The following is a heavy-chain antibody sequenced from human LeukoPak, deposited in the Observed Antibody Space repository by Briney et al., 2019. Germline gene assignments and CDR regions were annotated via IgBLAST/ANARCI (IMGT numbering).Heavy chain of an antibody. J-gene: IGHJ4*02. V-gene: IGHV3-30*18. Sequence: GGSLRLSCAASGFTFSTYVMHWVRQAPGKGLHWVAVISYDGRNKYYANSVKGRFTISRDNSKNTLYLQMNSLRAEDTAVYYCAKQDSYSSGPGYWGQGTLVTVSS. CDR1: GFTFSTYV. CDR2: ISYDGRNK. D-gene: IGHD6-19*01. CDR3: AKQDSYSSGPGY.